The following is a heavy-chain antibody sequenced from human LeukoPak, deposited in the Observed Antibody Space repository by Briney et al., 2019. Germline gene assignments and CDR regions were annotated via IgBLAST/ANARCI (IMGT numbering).Heavy chain of an antibody. Sequence: PGGSLRLSCAASGFTFSSYGMHWVRQAPGKGLEWVAVISYDGSNKYYADSVKGRFTISRDNSKNRLYLQMNSLRAEDTAVYYCAKDRTGYYYGMDVWGQGTTATVSS. CDR2: ISYDGSNK. CDR1: GFTFSSYG. CDR3: AKDRTGYYYGMDV. V-gene: IGHV3-30*18. J-gene: IGHJ6*02. D-gene: IGHD6-6*01.